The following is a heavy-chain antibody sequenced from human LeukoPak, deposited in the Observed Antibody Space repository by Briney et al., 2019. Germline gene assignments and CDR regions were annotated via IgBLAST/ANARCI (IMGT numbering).Heavy chain of an antibody. CDR3: ARIVDFWSTTDV. J-gene: IGHJ6*04. CDR2: INWNGGST. Sequence: VGSLRLSCAASGFTFDDYGMSWVHQAPGKGLEWVSGINWNGGSTGYADSVKGRFTISRDNAKNSLYLQMNSLRAEDTALYYCARIVDFWSTTDVWGKGTTVTVSS. V-gene: IGHV3-20*04. D-gene: IGHD3-3*01. CDR1: GFTFDDYG.